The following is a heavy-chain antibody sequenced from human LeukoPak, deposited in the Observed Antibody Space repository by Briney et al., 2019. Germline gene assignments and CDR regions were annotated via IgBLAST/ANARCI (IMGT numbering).Heavy chain of an antibody. CDR1: GDSISSGDYY. Sequence: PSQTLSLTCTVSGDSISSGDYYWSWIRQPPGKGLEWIGEINHSGSTNYNPSLKSRVTISVDTSKNQFSLKLSSVTAADTAVYYCARGFRDYVWGSYRRGGYYFDYWGQGTLVTVSS. V-gene: IGHV4-30-4*08. J-gene: IGHJ4*02. D-gene: IGHD3-16*02. CDR3: ARGFRDYVWGSYRRGGYYFDY. CDR2: INHSGST.